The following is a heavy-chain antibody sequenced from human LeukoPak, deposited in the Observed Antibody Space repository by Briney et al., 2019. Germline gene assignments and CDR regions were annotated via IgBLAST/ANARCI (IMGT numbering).Heavy chain of an antibody. J-gene: IGHJ4*02. V-gene: IGHV4-59*12. CDR1: GGSISSYY. D-gene: IGHD3-10*01. CDR2: IYYSGST. Sequence: SETLSLTCTVSGGSISSYYWSWIRQPPGKGLEWIGYIYYSGSTYYNPSLKSRVTISVDTSKNQFSLKLSSVTAADTAVYYCARSNMVRGVHYWGQGTLVTVSS. CDR3: ARSNMVRGVHY.